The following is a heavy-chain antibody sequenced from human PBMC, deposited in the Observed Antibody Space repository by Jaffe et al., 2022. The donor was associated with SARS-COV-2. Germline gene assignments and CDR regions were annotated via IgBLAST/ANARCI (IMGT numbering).Heavy chain of an antibody. Sequence: EVQLVESGGGLVKPGGSLRLSCAASGFTFSNAWMSWVRQAPGKGLEWVGRIKSKTDGGTTDYAAPVKGRFTISRDDSKNTLYLQMNSLKTEDTAVYYCTTDMNARSYYYYYYGMDVWGQGTTVTVSS. CDR1: GFTFSNAW. CDR3: TTDMNARSYYYYYYGMDV. CDR2: IKSKTDGGTT. D-gene: IGHD3-16*01. J-gene: IGHJ6*02. V-gene: IGHV3-15*01.